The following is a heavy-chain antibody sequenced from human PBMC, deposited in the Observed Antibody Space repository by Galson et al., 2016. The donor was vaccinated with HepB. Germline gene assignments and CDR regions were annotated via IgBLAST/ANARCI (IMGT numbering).Heavy chain of an antibody. CDR2: MNPNSSNT. CDR1: GYAFTNYD. Sequence: SVKVSCKASGYAFTNYDTVWVRQASGQGLEWMAWMNPNSSNTGLAPRFKGRLTLTRDTSISTAYMELSGLNSEDTAVYYCTRGITGTTLIESWGQGTLVTVSS. CDR3: TRGITGTTLIES. J-gene: IGHJ5*01. V-gene: IGHV1-8*01. D-gene: IGHD1-7*01.